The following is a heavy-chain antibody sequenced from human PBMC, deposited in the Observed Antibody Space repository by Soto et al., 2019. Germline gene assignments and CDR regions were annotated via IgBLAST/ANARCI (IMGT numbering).Heavy chain of an antibody. D-gene: IGHD1-26*01. CDR1: GFTFSNYA. V-gene: IGHV3-30-3*01. Sequence: QVQVVESGGGVVQPGRSLRLSCAASGFTFSNYAMSWVRQAPGKGLEWVAVISYDGSNKHYAESMKGRFTISRDNSKNTLYLQMNSLRVEDTAVYYCAREGHSGSYLNDAFDIWGQGTMVTVSS. J-gene: IGHJ3*02. CDR2: ISYDGSNK. CDR3: AREGHSGSYLNDAFDI.